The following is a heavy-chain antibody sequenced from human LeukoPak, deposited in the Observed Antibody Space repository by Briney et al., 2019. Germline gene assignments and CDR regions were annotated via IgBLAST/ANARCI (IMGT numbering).Heavy chain of an antibody. J-gene: IGHJ3*02. CDR2: ITYGGTT. D-gene: IGHD6-19*01. CDR3: ARPRTSGWSLNAFDI. Sequence: SETLSLTCTVSGDSITSGNYCWGWIRQPPGKGLEWMGSITYGGTTYYNPSLKSRVTVSVDMSKNQFSLKLRSVTAADMAVYYCARPRTSGWSLNAFDIWGQGTMVTVSS. CDR1: GDSITSGNYC. V-gene: IGHV4-39*01.